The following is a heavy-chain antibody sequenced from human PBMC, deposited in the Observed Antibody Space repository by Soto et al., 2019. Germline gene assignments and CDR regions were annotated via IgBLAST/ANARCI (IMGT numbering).Heavy chain of an antibody. J-gene: IGHJ5*02. CDR3: ARGRTTIFGVVPNNWFDP. CDR1: GGSISSYY. CDR2: IYTSGST. Sequence: SETLSLTCTVSGGSISSYYWSWIRQPAGKGLEWIGRIYTSGSTNYNPSLKSRVTMSVDTSKNQFSLKLSSVTAADTAVYYCARGRTTIFGVVPNNWFDPWGQGTMVTVYS. D-gene: IGHD3-3*01. V-gene: IGHV4-4*07.